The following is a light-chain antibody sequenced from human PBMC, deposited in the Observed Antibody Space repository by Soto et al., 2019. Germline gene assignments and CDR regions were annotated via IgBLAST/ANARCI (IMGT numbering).Light chain of an antibody. V-gene: IGKV1-33*01. CDR3: QQYEDLPLT. CDR2: DAS. J-gene: IGKJ1*01. CDR1: QDINNF. Sequence: DIQMTQSPSSLSASVGDSVTISCQARQDINNFLNWYQQKPGQPPQLLIYDASTLEKGVPSRFSGAGSGADFSFTISNLQPEHSATYYCQQYEDLPLTFGQGTKVDI.